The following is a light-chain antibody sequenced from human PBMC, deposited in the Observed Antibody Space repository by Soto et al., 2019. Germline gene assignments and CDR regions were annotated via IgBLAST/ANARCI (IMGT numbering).Light chain of an antibody. J-gene: IGKJ4*02. Sequence: EIVLTQSPATLSLSPGERATLSCRASQHLNSYLAWFQHKPGQAPRLVIYDVSNRATGIPARFSGSGSGTDFTRTSSSLEPEDVAVYYCQQRRDWPLTFGGGTNVEIK. CDR1: QHLNSY. V-gene: IGKV3-11*01. CDR2: DVS. CDR3: QQRRDWPLT.